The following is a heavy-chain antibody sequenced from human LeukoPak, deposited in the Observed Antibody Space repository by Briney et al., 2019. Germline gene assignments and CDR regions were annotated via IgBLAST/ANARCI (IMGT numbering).Heavy chain of an antibody. CDR1: GGTFSSYA. Sequence: SVKVSCKASGGTFSSYAISWVRQAPGQGLEWMGGIIPIFGTANYAQKFQGRVTITADESTSTAYMELSSLGSEDTAVYYCVRARLPGVGYYYYYMDVWGKGTTVTISS. CDR3: VRARLPGVGYYYYYMDV. D-gene: IGHD1-14*01. V-gene: IGHV1-69*13. CDR2: IIPIFGTA. J-gene: IGHJ6*03.